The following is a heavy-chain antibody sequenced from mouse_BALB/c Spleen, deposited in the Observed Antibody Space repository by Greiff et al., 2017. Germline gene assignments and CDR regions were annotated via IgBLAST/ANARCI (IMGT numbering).Heavy chain of an antibody. Sequence: VQVVESGPGLVQPSQSLSITCTVSGFSLTSYGVHWVRQSPGKGLEWLGVIWSGGSTDYNAALISRLSISKDNSKSQVFLKLNSLQTDDTATYYCAKITTRVAMDYWGQGTSVTVSS. D-gene: IGHD2-12*01. CDR1: GFSLTSYG. J-gene: IGHJ4*01. CDR3: AKITTRVAMDY. CDR2: IWSGGST. V-gene: IGHV2-4-1*01.